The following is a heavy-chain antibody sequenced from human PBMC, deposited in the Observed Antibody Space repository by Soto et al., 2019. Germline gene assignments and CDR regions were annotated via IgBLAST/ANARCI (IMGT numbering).Heavy chain of an antibody. D-gene: IGHD2-15*01. CDR1: GFTFSSYA. CDR2: ISYDGSNK. CDR3: ARENVCSGGSCYPEYAAYYYYGMDV. J-gene: IGHJ6*02. V-gene: IGHV3-30-3*01. Sequence: GGSLRLSCAASGFTFSSYAMHWVRQAPGKGLEWVAVISYDGSNKYYADSVKGRFTISRDNSKNTLYLQMNSLRAEDTAVYYCARENVCSGGSCYPEYAAYYYYGMDVWGQGTTVTVSS.